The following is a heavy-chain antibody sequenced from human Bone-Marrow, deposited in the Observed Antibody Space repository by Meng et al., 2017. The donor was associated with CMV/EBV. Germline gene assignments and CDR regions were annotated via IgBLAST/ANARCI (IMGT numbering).Heavy chain of an antibody. V-gene: IGHV5-51*01. D-gene: IGHD5-12*01. CDR3: ARGGRSGLSWFDS. CDR1: GYFFTSYW. Sequence: CKGSGYFFTSYWIGWVRQMPGKGLEWMGIIYPGNSESRYSPSFQGQVTISADKSISTAYLQWSSLKASDTAMYYCARGGRSGLSWFDSWGQGTLVTVSS. J-gene: IGHJ5*01. CDR2: IYPGNSES.